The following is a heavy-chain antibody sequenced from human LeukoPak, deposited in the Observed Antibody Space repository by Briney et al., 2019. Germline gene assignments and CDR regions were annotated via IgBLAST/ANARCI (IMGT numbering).Heavy chain of an antibody. D-gene: IGHD3-10*01. Sequence: GESLKISCKGSGYSFTTSWIAWVRQKPGKGLEWMGIIYPDDSDTRYSPSFQGQVTISADKYISTAYLQWSSLEASDTATYYCARQREGSYASGSYPLKHWGQGTLVTVSS. V-gene: IGHV5-51*01. J-gene: IGHJ1*01. CDR1: GYSFTTSW. CDR2: IYPDDSDT. CDR3: ARQREGSYASGSYPLKH.